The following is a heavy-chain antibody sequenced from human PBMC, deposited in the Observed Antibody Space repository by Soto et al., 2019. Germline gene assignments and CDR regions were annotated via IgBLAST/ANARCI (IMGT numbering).Heavy chain of an antibody. Sequence: QVQLQESGPGLVEPSQTLSLVCSVSGDPLSYGGYYWSWVLQSPGKALEWIGFVYHTGATYYHPSLESRVTMAVDMSKNEFSLKLTSVTAADTATYYCAREGHSSWEWLDPWGQGILVTVSS. CDR2: VYHTGAT. J-gene: IGHJ5*02. CDR1: GDPLSYGGYY. V-gene: IGHV4-31*03. D-gene: IGHD1-26*01. CDR3: AREGHSSWEWLDP.